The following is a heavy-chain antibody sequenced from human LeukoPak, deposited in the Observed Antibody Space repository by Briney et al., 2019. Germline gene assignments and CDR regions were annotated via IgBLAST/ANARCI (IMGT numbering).Heavy chain of an antibody. J-gene: IGHJ5*02. CDR3: ARHLVGYSGYDPDGSNWFDP. CDR2: IYYSGST. Sequence: PSQTLSLTCAVSGGSISSGGYSWSWIRQPPGKGLEWIGSIYYSGSTYYNPSLKSRVTISVDTSKNQFSLKLSSVTAADTAVYYCARHLVGYSGYDPDGSNWFDPWGQGTLVTVSS. V-gene: IGHV4-30-2*03. CDR1: GGSISSGGYS. D-gene: IGHD5-12*01.